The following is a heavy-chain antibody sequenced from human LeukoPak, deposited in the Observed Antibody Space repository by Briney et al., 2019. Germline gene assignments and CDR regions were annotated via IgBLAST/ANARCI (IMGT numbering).Heavy chain of an antibody. V-gene: IGHV3-43D*03. CDR3: AKDRADSGSYSYFDY. CDR1: GFTFDDYA. CDR2: ISWDGGSS. D-gene: IGHD1-26*01. Sequence: GGSLRLSCAASGFTFDDYAMHWIRQAPGKGLEWVSLISWDGGSSYYADSVKGRFTISRDNSKNSLYLQMNSLRAEDTALYYCAKDRADSGSYSYFDYRGQGTLVTVSS. J-gene: IGHJ4*02.